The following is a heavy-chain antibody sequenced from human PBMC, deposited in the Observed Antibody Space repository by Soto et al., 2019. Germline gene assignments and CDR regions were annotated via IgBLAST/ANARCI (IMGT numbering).Heavy chain of an antibody. V-gene: IGHV1-18*04. CDR2: ISGKNGNT. D-gene: IGHD2-15*01. CDR1: GYTFISHG. CDR3: ARVSSSIVVVPDYGMDV. Sequence: QVQLVQSGVQVKKPGASVKVSCKASGYTFISHGISWVRQAPGQGLEWRGWISGKNGNTNYVQKLQGRVTLTTDTSTSTAYMEMSSLRSDDTAVYYCARVSSSIVVVPDYGMDVWGQGTPVTVSS. J-gene: IGHJ6*02.